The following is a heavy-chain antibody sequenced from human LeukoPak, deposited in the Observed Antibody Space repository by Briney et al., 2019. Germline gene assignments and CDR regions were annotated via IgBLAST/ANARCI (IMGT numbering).Heavy chain of an antibody. V-gene: IGHV3-48*01. J-gene: IGHJ4*02. Sequence: GGSLRLSCAASGFTFNNYAMNWVRQAPGKGLEWVSHISRSGSSIFYPDSVKGRFTIFRDNGQNSLYLQMSSLRAEDTAVYYCATESSRSSAYWGQGTLVTVSS. D-gene: IGHD6-6*01. CDR3: ATESSRSSAY. CDR2: ISRSGSSI. CDR1: GFTFNNYA.